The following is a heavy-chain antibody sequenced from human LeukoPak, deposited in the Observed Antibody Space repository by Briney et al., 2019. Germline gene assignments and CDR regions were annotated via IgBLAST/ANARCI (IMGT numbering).Heavy chain of an antibody. Sequence: PGGSLRLSCAASGFTFSSYGMHWVRQAPGKGLEWVAVISYDGSNKYYADSVEGRFTISRDNSKNTLYLQMNSLRAEDTAVYYCAKDGLAAALDYWGQGTLVTVSS. D-gene: IGHD6-13*01. V-gene: IGHV3-30*18. J-gene: IGHJ4*02. CDR2: ISYDGSNK. CDR3: AKDGLAAALDY. CDR1: GFTFSSYG.